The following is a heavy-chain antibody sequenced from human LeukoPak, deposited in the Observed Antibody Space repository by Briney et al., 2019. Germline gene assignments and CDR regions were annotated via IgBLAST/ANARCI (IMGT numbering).Heavy chain of an antibody. CDR2: ISSSSSYT. V-gene: IGHV3-21*04. J-gene: IGHJ4*02. CDR1: GFTFSTYS. CDR3: AGGLGD. Sequence: GGSLRLSCEASGFTFSTYSMNWVRQAPGKGLEWVSSISSSSSYTYYADSVKGRFTISRDNAKNSPYPQMNSLRVEDTAVYYCAGGLGDWGQGTLVTVSS. D-gene: IGHD3-10*01.